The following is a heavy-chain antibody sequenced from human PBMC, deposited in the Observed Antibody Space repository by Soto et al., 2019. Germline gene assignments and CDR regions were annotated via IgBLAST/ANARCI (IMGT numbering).Heavy chain of an antibody. J-gene: IGHJ5*02. D-gene: IGHD4-4*01. Sequence: QVQLVQSGAEVKKPGASVNVSCRASGYTFNDYFLHWVRQAPGQGLEWMGWVHPNSGSTHFAEKFEGLVTMTRDASITTVCLVINRLRSDDTAVYYCARVTATSPDAWLDPWGQGTLVTVSS. CDR3: ARVTATSPDAWLDP. CDR2: VHPNSGST. V-gene: IGHV1-2*04. CDR1: GYTFNDYF.